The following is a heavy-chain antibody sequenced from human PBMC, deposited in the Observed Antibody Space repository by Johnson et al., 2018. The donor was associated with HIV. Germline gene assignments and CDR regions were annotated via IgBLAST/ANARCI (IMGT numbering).Heavy chain of an antibody. CDR3: ATELLRTEHDAFDI. CDR2: IKQDGSEK. CDR1: GFTFSSYW. Sequence: VQLVESGGGLVKPGGSLRLSCAASGFTFSSYWMNWVRQAPGKGLEWVANIKQDGSEKYYVDSVKGRFTISRDNAKNTMYLQMNSLRAEDTAVYYCATELLRTEHDAFDIWGQGTMVTVSS. D-gene: IGHD3-10*01. J-gene: IGHJ3*02. V-gene: IGHV3-7*01.